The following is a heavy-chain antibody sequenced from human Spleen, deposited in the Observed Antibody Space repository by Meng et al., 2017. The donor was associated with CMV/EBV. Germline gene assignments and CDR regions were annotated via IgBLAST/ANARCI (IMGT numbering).Heavy chain of an antibody. CDR1: SYA. D-gene: IGHD2-2*02. Sequence: SYASSWVRQAPGQGIEWMGGIIPIFGTANYAQKFQGRVTMTTDESTSTAYMELSSLRSEDTAVYYCASRQRIVVVPAAIRDWWFDPWGQGTLVTVSS. V-gene: IGHV1-69*05. CDR3: ASRQRIVVVPAAIRDWWFDP. CDR2: IIPIFGTA. J-gene: IGHJ5*02.